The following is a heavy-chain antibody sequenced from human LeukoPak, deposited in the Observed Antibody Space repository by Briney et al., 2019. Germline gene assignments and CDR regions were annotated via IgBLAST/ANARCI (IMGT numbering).Heavy chain of an antibody. CDR2: IYTSGGT. D-gene: IGHD6-6*01. J-gene: IGHJ4*02. CDR3: ASGLIAAHDY. CDR1: GDSISSYY. Sequence: PSETLSLTCAVSGDSISSYYWSWIRQPAGKGLQWIGRIYTSGGTNYNPSLKSRVTMPVDTSKNQLSLKLSSVTAADTAVYYCASGLIAAHDYWGQGTLVTVSS. V-gene: IGHV4-4*07.